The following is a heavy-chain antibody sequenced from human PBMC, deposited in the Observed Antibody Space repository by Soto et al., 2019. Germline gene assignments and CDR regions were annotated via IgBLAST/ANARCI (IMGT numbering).Heavy chain of an antibody. Sequence: GESLKISCKGSGYSFTSYWISWVRQMPGKGLEWMGRIDPSDSYTNYSPSFQGHVTISADKSISTAYLQRSSLKASDTAMYYCASRDGYKTSYYYGMDVWGQGTTVTVSS. CDR2: IDPSDSYT. V-gene: IGHV5-10-1*01. CDR1: GYSFTSYW. CDR3: ASRDGYKTSYYYGMDV. D-gene: IGHD5-12*01. J-gene: IGHJ6*02.